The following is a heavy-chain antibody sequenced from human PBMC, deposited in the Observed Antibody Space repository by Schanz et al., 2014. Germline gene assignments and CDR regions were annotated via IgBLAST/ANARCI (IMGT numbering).Heavy chain of an antibody. D-gene: IGHD3-3*01. CDR2: INTGSNYI. CDR3: VRDSFFAFDY. J-gene: IGHJ4*02. V-gene: IGHV3-11*06. Sequence: VHLVESGGGLVQPGGSLRLSCAASGFSFSDYYMSWIRQAPGKGLEWISFINTGSNYINYADSVKGRFTMSRDNAKNSVFLQMNSLRAEDTAVYYCVRDSFFAFDYWGQGTLVTVSS. CDR1: GFSFSDYY.